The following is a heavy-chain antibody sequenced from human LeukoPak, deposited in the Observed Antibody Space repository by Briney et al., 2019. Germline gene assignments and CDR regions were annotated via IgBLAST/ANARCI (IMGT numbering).Heavy chain of an antibody. Sequence: PSETLSLTCTVSGGSISSNYWSWIRQPPGKGLEWIGYISYTGSTNYNPSLKSRVTISVDTSKNQFSLKLSSVTAADTAVYYCARGTKYYDYVWGNPDAFDIWGQGTMVTVSS. CDR3: ARGTKYYDYVWGNPDAFDI. D-gene: IGHD3-16*01. CDR1: GGSISSNY. J-gene: IGHJ3*02. V-gene: IGHV4-59*12. CDR2: ISYTGST.